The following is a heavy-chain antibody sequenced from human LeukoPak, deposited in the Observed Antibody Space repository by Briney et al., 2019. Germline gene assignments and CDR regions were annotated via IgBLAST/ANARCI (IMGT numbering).Heavy chain of an antibody. D-gene: IGHD2-21*02. CDR2: ISSSGSTT. V-gene: IGHV3-48*03. CDR1: GFTFSSYE. J-gene: IGHJ4*02. CDR3: ARGGVCSGGDCYRGYLDH. Sequence: GGSLRLSCAASGFTFSSYEMNWVRRAPGKGLEWLSYISSSGSTTYYADSGKGRFTISRDNDRNSVYLRMNSLRAEDTAVYYCARGGVCSGGDCYRGYLDHWGQGTLVTVSS.